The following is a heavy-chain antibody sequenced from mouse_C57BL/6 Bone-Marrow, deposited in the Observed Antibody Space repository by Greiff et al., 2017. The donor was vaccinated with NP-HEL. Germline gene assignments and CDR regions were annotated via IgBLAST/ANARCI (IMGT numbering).Heavy chain of an antibody. J-gene: IGHJ2*01. D-gene: IGHD1-1*01. Sequence: EVMLVESGGGLVQPGGSLKLSCAASGFTFSDYYMYWVRQTPEKRLELVAYISNGGGSTYYPDTVKGRFTISRDNAKNTLYLQMSRLKSEDTAMYYCARHSYYYGSSYFDYWGQGTTLTVSS. CDR2: ISNGGGST. CDR3: ARHSYYYGSSYFDY. CDR1: GFTFSDYY. V-gene: IGHV5-12*01.